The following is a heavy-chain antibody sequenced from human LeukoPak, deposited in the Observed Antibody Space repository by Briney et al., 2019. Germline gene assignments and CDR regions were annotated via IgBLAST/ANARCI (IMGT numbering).Heavy chain of an antibody. CDR3: ARGRDSSSSYPGY. J-gene: IGHJ4*02. D-gene: IGHD6-6*01. CDR1: GFPFSSYG. Sequence: GGSLRLSCAASGFPFSSYGMSWVRQAPGKGLEWVSSISGNGRYTYYADSVKGRFSISRDNVKNSLYLQMNSLRAEDTAVYYCARGRDSSSSYPGYWGQGTLVTVSS. V-gene: IGHV3-23*01. CDR2: ISGNGRYT.